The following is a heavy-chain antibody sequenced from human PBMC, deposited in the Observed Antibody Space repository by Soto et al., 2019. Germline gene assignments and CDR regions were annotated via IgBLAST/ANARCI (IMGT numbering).Heavy chain of an antibody. CDR1: GYSFTCYW. D-gene: IGHD3-3*01. V-gene: IGHV5-51*01. CDR3: ARQPRNFWSGYGITSYYYYGMDV. CDR2: IYPGDSDT. J-gene: IGHJ6*02. Sequence: GESLKISCKGSGYSFTCYWIGWVRRMPGKGLEWMGIIYPGDSDTRYSPSFQGQVTISADKSISTAYLQWSSLKASDTAMYYCARQPRNFWSGYGITSYYYYGMDVWGQGTTVTVSS.